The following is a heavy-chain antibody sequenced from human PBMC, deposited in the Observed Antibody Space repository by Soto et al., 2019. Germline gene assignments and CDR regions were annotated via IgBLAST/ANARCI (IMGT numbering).Heavy chain of an antibody. CDR2: IIPIFGTA. Sequence: QVQLVQSGAEVQKPGSSVKVSCKASGGTFSSYAISWVRQAPGQGLEWMGGIIPIFGTANYAQKFQGRVTITADESTSTAYMELSSLRSEDTAVYYCARAEYSGYDTPYYYYGMDVWGQGTTVTVSS. V-gene: IGHV1-69*01. CDR1: GGTFSSYA. J-gene: IGHJ6*02. D-gene: IGHD5-12*01. CDR3: ARAEYSGYDTPYYYYGMDV.